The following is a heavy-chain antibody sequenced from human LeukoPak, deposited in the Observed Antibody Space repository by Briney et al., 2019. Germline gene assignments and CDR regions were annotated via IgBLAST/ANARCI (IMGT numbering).Heavy chain of an antibody. Sequence: ASVKVSCKASGYTFTSYDINWVRQATGQGLEWMGWMNPNSGNTGYAQKFQGRVTMTRNTSISTAYMELSSLRSEDTAVYYCARFPSNLRYFDWFQSVDYMDVWGKGTTVTISS. CDR1: GYTFTSYD. D-gene: IGHD3-9*01. CDR2: MNPNSGNT. J-gene: IGHJ6*03. CDR3: ARFPSNLRYFDWFQSVDYMDV. V-gene: IGHV1-8*01.